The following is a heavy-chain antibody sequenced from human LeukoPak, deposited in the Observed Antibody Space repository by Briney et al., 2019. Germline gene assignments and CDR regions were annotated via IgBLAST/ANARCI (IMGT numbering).Heavy chain of an antibody. V-gene: IGHV4-59*01. Sequence: SETPSLTRTVSGGSINSYYWSWIRQPPGKGLEWIGYIYYSGSTNYNPSLKSRVTISVDTSKNQFSLRLSSVTAADTAVYYCARVTGYMTEDYFDYWGQGTLITVSS. CDR3: ARVTGYMTEDYFDY. CDR2: IYYSGST. J-gene: IGHJ4*02. CDR1: GGSINSYY. D-gene: IGHD6-13*01.